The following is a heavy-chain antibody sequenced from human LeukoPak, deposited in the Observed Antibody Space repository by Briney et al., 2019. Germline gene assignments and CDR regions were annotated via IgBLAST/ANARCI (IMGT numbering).Heavy chain of an antibody. J-gene: IGHJ4*02. CDR2: IYHSGST. V-gene: IGHV4-38-2*01. CDR3: ARRRRNGDYGY. Sequence: SETLSLTCVVTGNSITSGFYWGWIRQPPGKGLEWIGSIYHSGSTYYNPSLKSRVTISVDTSKNQFSLKLSSVTAADTAVYYCARRRRNGDYGYWGQGTLVTVSS. D-gene: IGHD4-17*01. CDR1: GNSITSGFY.